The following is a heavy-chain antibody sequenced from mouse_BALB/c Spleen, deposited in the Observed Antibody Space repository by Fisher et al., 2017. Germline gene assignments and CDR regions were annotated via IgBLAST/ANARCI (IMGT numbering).Heavy chain of an antibody. CDR3: ARDLGLYAMDY. J-gene: IGHJ4*01. D-gene: IGHD4-1*01. V-gene: IGHV1-26*01. Sequence: KFKGKATLTVDKSSSTAYMELLSLTSEDSAVYYCARDLGLYAMDYWGQGTSVTVSS.